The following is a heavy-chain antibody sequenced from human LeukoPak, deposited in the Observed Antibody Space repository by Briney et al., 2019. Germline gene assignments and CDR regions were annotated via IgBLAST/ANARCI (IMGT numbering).Heavy chain of an antibody. V-gene: IGHV4-34*01. J-gene: IGHJ4*02. D-gene: IGHD1-26*01. Sequence: SETLSLTCAVYGGSFSGYYCSWIRQPPGKGLEWIGEINHTGSTNYNPSLKSRVTISVDTSKNQFSLKLSSVTAADTAVYSCARISGRYSKEFDYWGQGTLVTVSS. CDR3: ARISGRYSKEFDY. CDR2: INHTGST. CDR1: GGSFSGYY.